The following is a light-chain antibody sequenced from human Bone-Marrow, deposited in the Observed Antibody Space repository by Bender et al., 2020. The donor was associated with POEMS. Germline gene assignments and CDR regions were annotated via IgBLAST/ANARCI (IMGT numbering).Light chain of an antibody. CDR1: DIGSKS. CDR2: DDS. Sequence: SYVLTQPSSLSVAPGKTASITCGGSDIGSKSVHWYQQKPGQAPVLVVYDDSDRPSGIPERFSGSNSGNTATLTISRVETGDEADYFCQVWDSSTDHHVFATGTKVTVL. J-gene: IGLJ1*01. CDR3: QVWDSSTDHHV. V-gene: IGLV3-21*03.